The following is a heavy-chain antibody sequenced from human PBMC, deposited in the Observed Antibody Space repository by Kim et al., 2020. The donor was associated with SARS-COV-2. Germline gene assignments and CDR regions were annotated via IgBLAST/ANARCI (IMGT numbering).Heavy chain of an antibody. CDR2: INYSGTT. D-gene: IGHD5-12*01. V-gene: IGHV4-39*01. CDR1: GGSISSSNYY. CDR3: VRQPPDGYFAFDI. Sequence: SETLSLTGTVSGGSISSSNYYWAWIRQPPGKELEWIGSINYSGTTYYNLSLKSRVTISVDTSRNQFSLKLTSVTAADAAVFYCVRQPPDGYFAFDIWGQGTMVSVSS. J-gene: IGHJ3*02.